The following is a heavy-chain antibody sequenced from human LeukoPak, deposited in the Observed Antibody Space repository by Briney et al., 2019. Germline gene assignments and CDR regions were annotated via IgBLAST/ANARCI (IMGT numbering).Heavy chain of an antibody. Sequence: SETLSLTCTVSGGSISSSSYYWGWIRQPPGKGLEWIGEINHSGSTNYNPSLKSRVTISVDTSKNQFSLKLSSVTAADTAVYYCARRRSGSYSTYSLGYYYYYMDVWGKGTTVTISS. CDR2: INHSGST. CDR3: ARRRSGSYSTYSLGYYYYYMDV. D-gene: IGHD1-26*01. CDR1: GGSISSSSYY. V-gene: IGHV4-39*07. J-gene: IGHJ6*03.